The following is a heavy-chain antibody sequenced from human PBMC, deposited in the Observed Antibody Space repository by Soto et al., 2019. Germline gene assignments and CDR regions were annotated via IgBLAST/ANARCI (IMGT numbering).Heavy chain of an antibody. CDR3: ARENSIASLSYYYRMEV. CDR1: GGTFTGNP. D-gene: IGHD6-6*01. Sequence: ASVKVSCKASGGTFTGNPISWVRQAPGRGLEWMGGIIPMFGTTNYAQKFQGRVTITADESTTTAYMELNSLRSEDTAVYYCARENSIASLSYYYRMEVWGQGTTVTVSS. J-gene: IGHJ6*02. CDR2: IIPMFGTT. V-gene: IGHV1-69*13.